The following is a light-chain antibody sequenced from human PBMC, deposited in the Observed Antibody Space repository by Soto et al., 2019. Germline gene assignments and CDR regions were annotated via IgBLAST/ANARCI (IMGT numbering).Light chain of an antibody. Sequence: DIQMTQSPSSLSASVGDRVTITCRASQGIGNDLGWYQQKPGKAPKRLIYAASNLQSGVPSRFSGSESGTELTLTFRSLQPEDSETNSGQRYNSYPLTFGGGPKGRSN. CDR3: QRYNSYPLT. J-gene: IGKJ4*01. V-gene: IGKV1-17*01. CDR1: QGIGND. CDR2: AAS.